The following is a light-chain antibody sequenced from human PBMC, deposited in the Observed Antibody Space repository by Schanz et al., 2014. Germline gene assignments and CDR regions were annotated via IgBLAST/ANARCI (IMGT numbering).Light chain of an antibody. CDR2: DVS. V-gene: IGLV2-11*01. CDR1: SSDVGGYNY. Sequence: QSALTQPASVSGSPGQSITISCTGTSSDVGGYNYVSWYQHHPGKAPKLMIYDVSKRPSGVPDRLSGSKSGNTASLTISGLQAEDEADYYCCSYAGSYTRWVFGGGTKLTVL. J-gene: IGLJ3*02. CDR3: CSYAGSYTRWV.